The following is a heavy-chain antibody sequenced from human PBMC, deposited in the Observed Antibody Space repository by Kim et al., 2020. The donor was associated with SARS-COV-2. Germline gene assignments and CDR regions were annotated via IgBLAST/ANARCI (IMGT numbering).Heavy chain of an antibody. CDR2: IYYSGST. CDR1: GGSISSSSYY. D-gene: IGHD3-22*01. Sequence: SETLSLTCTVSGGSISSSSYYWGWIRQPPGKGLEWIGSIYYSGSTYYNPSLKSRVTISVDTSKNQFSLKLSSVTAADTAVYYCARDYYDSSGYYYHNDYWGQGTLVTVSS. V-gene: IGHV4-39*07. J-gene: IGHJ4*02. CDR3: ARDYYDSSGYYYHNDY.